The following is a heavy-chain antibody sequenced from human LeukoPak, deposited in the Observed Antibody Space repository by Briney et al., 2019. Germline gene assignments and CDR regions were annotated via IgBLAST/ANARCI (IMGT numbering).Heavy chain of an antibody. J-gene: IGHJ4*02. CDR3: ATLRSDSSGWYYFDY. CDR1: GFTFSSYA. V-gene: IGHV3-23*01. CDR2: ISGGGGTT. Sequence: GGSLRLSCAASGFTFSSYAMSWVRQAPGKGLEWVSVISGGGGTTYYADSVKGRFTISRDNSKDMLYLQMNSLRTEDTAVYYCATLRSDSSGWYYFDYWGQGTLVTVSS. D-gene: IGHD6-19*01.